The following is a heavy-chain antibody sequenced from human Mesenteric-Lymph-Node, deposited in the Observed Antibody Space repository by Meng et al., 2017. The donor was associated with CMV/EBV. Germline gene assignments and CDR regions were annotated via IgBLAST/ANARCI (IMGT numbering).Heavy chain of an antibody. V-gene: IGHV3-13*01. D-gene: IGHD3-3*01. CDR1: GFTFSSYD. CDR2: IGTAGDT. J-gene: IGHJ6*02. CDR3: ARGNINDFWSYYGLDV. Sequence: GESLKISCAASGFTFSSYDMHWVRQATGKGLEWVSAIGTAGDTYYPGSVKGRFTISREDAKNSLYLQMNNLRAEDTAVYYCARGNINDFWSYYGLDVWGQGTTVTVSS.